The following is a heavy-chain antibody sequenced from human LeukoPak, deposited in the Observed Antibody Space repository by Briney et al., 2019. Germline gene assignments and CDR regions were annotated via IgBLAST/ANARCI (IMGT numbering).Heavy chain of an antibody. CDR1: GYTFTDYD. V-gene: IGHV1-18*01. Sequence: AASVTVSCKTSGYTFTDYDITWVRQAPGQGLEWMGRVSPYNGNTYYSQRFQDRVTITKDTSTGTAYMDLRNLRTDDTAMYYCARNGRVRRVVKDLFEYWGQGTLVAVSS. CDR2: VSPYNGNT. D-gene: IGHD3-10*01. J-gene: IGHJ4*02. CDR3: ARNGRVRRVVKDLFEY.